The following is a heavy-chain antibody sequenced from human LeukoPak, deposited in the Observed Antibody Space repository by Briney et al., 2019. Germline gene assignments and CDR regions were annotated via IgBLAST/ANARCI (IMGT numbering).Heavy chain of an antibody. CDR3: ARAPPGDSHDY. J-gene: IGHJ4*02. CDR1: GDSVSSNFW. CDR2: SHHSGTT. V-gene: IGHV4-4*02. D-gene: IGHD5-18*01. Sequence: SETLSLTCAVSGDSVSSNFWWTWVRQSPEEGLEWIGESHHSGTTNYDPSLKSRASMSVDKSKNQFSLRLYSVNAADTAVYYCARAPPGDSHDYWGQGILVTVSS.